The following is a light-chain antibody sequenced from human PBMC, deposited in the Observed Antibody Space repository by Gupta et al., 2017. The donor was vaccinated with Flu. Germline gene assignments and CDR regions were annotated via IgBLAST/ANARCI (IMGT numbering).Light chain of an antibody. Sequence: QSPGTLSLSPGERATLSCRASQSVSSSYLAWYQQKPGQAPRLLIYGASSRATGIPDRFSGSGSGTDFTLTISRLEPEDFAVYYCQQYGSSPFTFGPGTKVDIK. CDR1: QSVSSSY. V-gene: IGKV3-20*01. J-gene: IGKJ3*01. CDR3: QQYGSSPFT. CDR2: GAS.